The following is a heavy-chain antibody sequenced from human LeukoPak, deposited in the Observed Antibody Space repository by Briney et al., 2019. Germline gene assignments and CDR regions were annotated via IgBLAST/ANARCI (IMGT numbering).Heavy chain of an antibody. D-gene: IGHD2-21*01. CDR3: ARRGAYCGGDCYTDY. CDR1: GYSFTSYW. Sequence: GESLKISCKGSGYSFTSYWIGWVRQMPGKGLEWMGIIYPGDSDTRYSPSFQGLVTISADKSISTAYLQWSSLKASDTAMYYCARRGAYCGGDCYTDYWGQGTLVTVSS. V-gene: IGHV5-51*01. J-gene: IGHJ4*02. CDR2: IYPGDSDT.